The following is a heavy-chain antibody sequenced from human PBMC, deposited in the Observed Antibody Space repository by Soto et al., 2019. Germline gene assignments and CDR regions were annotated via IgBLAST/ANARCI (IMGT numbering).Heavy chain of an antibody. V-gene: IGHV3-48*01. J-gene: IGHJ3*01. D-gene: IGHD2-15*01. CDR1: RVTRDRAN. CDR3: ARDGLLNCSGGSCHYPDAFDV. Sequence: GGSLRLACAAQRVTRDRANIYCVRQSLGKRMEWVSYISSSSSTIYYADSVKGRFTISRDNAKNSLYLQMNSLRAEDTAVYYCARDGLLNCSGGSCHYPDAFDVWGQAPMVTGSS. CDR2: ISSSSSTI.